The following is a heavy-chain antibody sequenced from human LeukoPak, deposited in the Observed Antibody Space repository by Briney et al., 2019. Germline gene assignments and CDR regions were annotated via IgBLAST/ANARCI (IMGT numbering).Heavy chain of an antibody. CDR1: GYTLTELS. CDR2: FNPEDGET. J-gene: IGHJ2*01. CDR3: ATGGPGSPRYFDL. V-gene: IGHV1-24*01. Sequence: ASVKVSCKVSGYTLTELSMHWVRQAPGKGLEWMGGFNPEDGETIYAQKFQGRVTMTEDTSTDTAYMELSSLRSEDTAVYYCATGGPGSPRYFDLWGRGTLVTVSS.